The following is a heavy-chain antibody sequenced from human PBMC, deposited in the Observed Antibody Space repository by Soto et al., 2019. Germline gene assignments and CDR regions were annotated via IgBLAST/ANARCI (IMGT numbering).Heavy chain of an antibody. CDR3: ARHSSIVGATLYYYHYVMDV. J-gene: IGHJ6*02. Sequence: SETLSLTCTVSGGSISSSSYYWGWIRQPPGKGLEWIGSIYYSGSTYYNPSLKSRVTISVDTSKNQFSLKLSSVTAADTAVYYCARHSSIVGATLYYYHYVMDVWGQGTTVTVSS. D-gene: IGHD1-26*01. V-gene: IGHV4-39*01. CDR1: GGSISSSSYY. CDR2: IYYSGST.